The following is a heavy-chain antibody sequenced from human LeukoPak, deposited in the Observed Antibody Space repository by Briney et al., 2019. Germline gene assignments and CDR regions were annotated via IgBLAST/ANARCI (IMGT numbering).Heavy chain of an antibody. J-gene: IGHJ6*04. V-gene: IGHV7-4-1*02. Sequence: ASVKVSCKASGYTFTIYAMNWVRQAPGQGLEWMGWINTNTGNPTYAQGSTGRFVFSLDTSVSTAYLQISSLKAEDTAVYYCAREPHSMKYYYGSGSLAGILDVWGKGTPVTVSS. CDR3: AREPHSMKYYYGSGSLAGILDV. CDR1: GYTFTIYA. CDR2: INTNTGNP. D-gene: IGHD3-10*01.